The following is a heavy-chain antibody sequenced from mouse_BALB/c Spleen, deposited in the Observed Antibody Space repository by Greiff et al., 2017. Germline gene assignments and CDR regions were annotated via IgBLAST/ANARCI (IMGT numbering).Heavy chain of an antibody. Sequence: QVQLKESGPGLVAPSQSLSITCTVSGFSLTSYGVHWVRQPPGKGLEWLGVIWAGGSTNYNSALMSRLSISKDNSKSQVFLKMNSLQTDDTAMYYCASNHYYGYWFAYWGQGTLVTVSA. V-gene: IGHV2-9*02. CDR1: GFSLTSYG. D-gene: IGHD1-2*01. J-gene: IGHJ3*01. CDR3: ASNHYYGYWFAY. CDR2: IWAGGST.